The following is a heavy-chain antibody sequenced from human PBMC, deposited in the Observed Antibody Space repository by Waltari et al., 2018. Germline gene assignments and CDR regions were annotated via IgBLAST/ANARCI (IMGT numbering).Heavy chain of an antibody. Sequence: QVQLVQSGAEVKKPGASVKVSCKASGYTFTSYCISWVRQAPEQGLEWMGWISAYNGNTNYAQKLQGRVTMTTDTSTSTAYMELRSLRSDDTAVYYCARDGAYGIVGATGYDPWGQGTLVTVSS. CDR3: ARDGAYGIVGATGYDP. J-gene: IGHJ5*02. V-gene: IGHV1-18*01. CDR1: GYTFTSYC. D-gene: IGHD1-26*01. CDR2: ISAYNGNT.